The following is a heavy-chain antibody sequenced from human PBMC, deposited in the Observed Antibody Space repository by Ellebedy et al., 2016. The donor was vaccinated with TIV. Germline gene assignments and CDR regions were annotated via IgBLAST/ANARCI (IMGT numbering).Heavy chain of an antibody. J-gene: IGHJ5*02. Sequence: GGSLRLSXAASGFTFSSYAMSWVRQAPGKGLEWVSGISGSGGSTYYADSVKGRFTISRDNSKNTLYLQMNSLRAEDTAVYYCSTGSYFGRGAWGQGTLVTVSS. CDR2: ISGSGGST. V-gene: IGHV3-23*01. CDR3: STGSYFGRGA. CDR1: GFTFSSYA. D-gene: IGHD1-26*01.